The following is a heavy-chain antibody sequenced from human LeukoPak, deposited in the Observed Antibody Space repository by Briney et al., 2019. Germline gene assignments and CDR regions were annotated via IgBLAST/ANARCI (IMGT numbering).Heavy chain of an antibody. D-gene: IGHD3-16*01. CDR3: ARARFRSPAAFDI. CDR2: IYYSGST. CDR1: GGSISSYY. Sequence: SETLSLTCTVSGGSISSYYWSWIRQPPGKGLEWIGYIYYSGSTNYNPSLKSRVTISVDTSKNQFSLKLSSVTAADTAVYYCARARFRSPAAFDIWGQGTMVTVSS. V-gene: IGHV4-59*01. J-gene: IGHJ3*02.